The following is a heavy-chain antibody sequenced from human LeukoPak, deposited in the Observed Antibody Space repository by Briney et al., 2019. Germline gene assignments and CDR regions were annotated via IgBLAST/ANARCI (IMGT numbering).Heavy chain of an antibody. J-gene: IGHJ4*02. CDR3: AKTPTIWFGELKDFDY. D-gene: IGHD3-10*01. V-gene: IGHV3-23*01. Sequence: GGSLRLSCAASGFTFSSYAMSWVRQAPGKGLEWVSAISGSGGSTYYADSVKGRFTISRDNSKNTLYLQMNSLRAEDTAVYYCAKTPTIWFGELKDFDYWGQGTLVSVSS. CDR1: GFTFSSYA. CDR2: ISGSGGST.